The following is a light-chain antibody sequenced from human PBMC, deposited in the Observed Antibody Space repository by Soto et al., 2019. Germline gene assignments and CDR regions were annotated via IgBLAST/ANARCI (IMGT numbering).Light chain of an antibody. J-gene: IGKJ1*01. CDR1: QSISSW. CDR3: QQYNSYPWT. CDR2: KAS. V-gene: IGKV1-5*03. Sequence: DIQMTQSPSTLSASVGDRVTITCRASQSISSWLAWYQQKPGKAPKLLIYKASSLESGVPSRFSGSGSGTEFXLTIXSLQPDDFATYYCQQYNSYPWTFGQGTKVEIK.